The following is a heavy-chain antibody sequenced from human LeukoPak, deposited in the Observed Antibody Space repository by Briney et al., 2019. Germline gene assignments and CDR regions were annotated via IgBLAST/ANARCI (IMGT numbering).Heavy chain of an antibody. J-gene: IGHJ4*02. D-gene: IGHD1-26*01. V-gene: IGHV4-61*02. CDR2: IYTSEST. CDR1: GGSISSGSYY. Sequence: PSETLSLTCTVSGGSISSGSYYWSRIRQPAGKGLEWIGRIYTSESTNYNPSLKSRVTISVNTSKNQFSLKLSSVTAADTAVYYCARDTSDYSGSYFDYWGQGTLVTVSS. CDR3: ARDTSDYSGSYFDY.